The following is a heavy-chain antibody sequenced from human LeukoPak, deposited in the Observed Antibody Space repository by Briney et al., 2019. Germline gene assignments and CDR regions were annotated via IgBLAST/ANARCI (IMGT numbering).Heavy chain of an antibody. V-gene: IGHV6-1*01. Sequence: SQTLSLTSAISGDTVSTISAACNWIRQSPSRRLQWLGRTYYRSKWYSDYAVSVKRRITFNPDTSKNQLSLQLNSVTPEDTAVCYCAIERSSTFDIWGQGTTVTVSS. CDR1: GDTVSTISAA. CDR3: AIERSSTFDI. CDR2: TYYRSKWYS. J-gene: IGHJ3*02.